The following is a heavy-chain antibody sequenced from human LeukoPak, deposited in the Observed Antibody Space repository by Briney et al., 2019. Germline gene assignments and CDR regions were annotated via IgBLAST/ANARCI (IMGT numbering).Heavy chain of an antibody. D-gene: IGHD6-13*01. J-gene: IGHJ5*02. Sequence: GASVKVSRKTSGYTFSSYGISWVRQAPGQGLEWMGWNSAYNGNTNYAQKFQGRVTMTTDTSTSTAYMDLRSLISDDTAAYYCARDHPNIAAAGTWFDPWGQGTLVTVSS. CDR2: NSAYNGNT. CDR1: GYTFSSYG. CDR3: ARDHPNIAAAGTWFDP. V-gene: IGHV1-18*04.